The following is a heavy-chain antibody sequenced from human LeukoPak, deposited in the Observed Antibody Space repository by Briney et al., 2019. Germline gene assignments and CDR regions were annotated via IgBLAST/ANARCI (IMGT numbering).Heavy chain of an antibody. J-gene: IGHJ5*02. CDR3: ARELRGVDGSGGSRWFDP. V-gene: IGHV4-4*07. Sequence: SESLSPTRTVAAASISRYYWSWVRQPAGKGTEWIGRIYTSGSTNYTPSPKSRVTMSVDTSKNQFSLKLSSVTAADTAVYYCARELRGVDGSGGSRWFDPWGQGTLVTVSS. D-gene: IGHD3-10*01. CDR2: IYTSGST. CDR1: AASISRYY.